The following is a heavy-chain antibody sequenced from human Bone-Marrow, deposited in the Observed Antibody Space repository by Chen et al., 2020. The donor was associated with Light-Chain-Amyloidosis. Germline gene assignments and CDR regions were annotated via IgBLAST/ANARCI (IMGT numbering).Heavy chain of an antibody. J-gene: IGHJ6*02. D-gene: IGHD6-19*01. CDR1: GYPFTTYD. CDR2: MNPNSGNT. Sequence: QGPSVQFGAAGKKPWGSGEVFRNASGYPFTTYDINWVRQATGQGLEWMGWMNPNSGNTGYAQKFQGRVTMTRNTSISTAYMELSSLRSEDTAVYYCARAAVAGTPYYYGMDVWGQGTTVTVSS. V-gene: IGHV1-8*01. CDR3: ARAAVAGTPYYYGMDV.